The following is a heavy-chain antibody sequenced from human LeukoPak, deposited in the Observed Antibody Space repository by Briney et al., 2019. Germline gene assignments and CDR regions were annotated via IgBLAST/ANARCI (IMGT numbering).Heavy chain of an antibody. CDR1: GYTFTSYY. CDR3: ARDAWGWDNSDYYHPVNYFDY. V-gene: IGHV1-46*01. D-gene: IGHD3-22*01. Sequence: ASVKVSCKASGYTFTSYYMHWVRQAPGQGLEWMGIINPSGGNTNYAQKFQGRVTMTRDTSTSTVYMELTGLRSEDAAVYYCARDAWGWDNSDYYHPVNYFDYWGQGTLVTVSS. J-gene: IGHJ4*02. CDR2: INPSGGNT.